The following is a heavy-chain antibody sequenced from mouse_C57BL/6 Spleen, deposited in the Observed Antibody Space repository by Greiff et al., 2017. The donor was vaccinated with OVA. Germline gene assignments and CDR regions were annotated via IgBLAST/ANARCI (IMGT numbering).Heavy chain of an antibody. CDR3: ASPYICGSSDDWYFDV. Sequence: VQLQQPGTELVKPGASVKLSCKASGYTFTSYWMPWVKQRPGQGLEWIGNINPSNVGTNYNETFKSKATLTVDKSSSTASMQLSSLTSVDSAVYYCASPYICGSSDDWYFDVWGTGTTVTVSS. V-gene: IGHV1-53*01. CDR1: GYTFTSYW. J-gene: IGHJ1*03. CDR2: INPSNVGT. D-gene: IGHD1-1*01.